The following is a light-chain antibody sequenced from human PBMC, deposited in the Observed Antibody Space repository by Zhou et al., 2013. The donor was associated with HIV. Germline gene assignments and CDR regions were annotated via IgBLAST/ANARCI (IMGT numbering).Light chain of an antibody. J-gene: IGKJ5*01. Sequence: IVMTQSPATLSLSPGERATLSCRASQSISNYLAWYQQRPGQAPRLVIFDASKRATAIPARFSGSGSGTDFTLTISSLEPEDFAVYYCQQRNSWPITFGQGTRLEIK. V-gene: IGKV3-11*01. CDR3: QQRNSWPIT. CDR2: DAS. CDR1: QSISNY.